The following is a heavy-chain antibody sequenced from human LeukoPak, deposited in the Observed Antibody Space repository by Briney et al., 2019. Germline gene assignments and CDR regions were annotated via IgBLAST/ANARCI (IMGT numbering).Heavy chain of an antibody. Sequence: SNRGTTGYADSVKGRFTISRDTSKNSLYLQMNSLRAEDTALYYCVKDYCSSTSCYTFDYWGQGTLVTVSS. CDR2: SNRGTT. V-gene: IGHV3-9*01. D-gene: IGHD2-2*01. CDR3: VKDYCSSTSCYTFDY. J-gene: IGHJ4*02.